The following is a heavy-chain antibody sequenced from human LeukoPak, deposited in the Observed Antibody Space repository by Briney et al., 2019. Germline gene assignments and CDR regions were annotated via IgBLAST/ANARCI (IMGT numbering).Heavy chain of an antibody. CDR1: GFTFSSYA. CDR3: AKSPTVDAAFDI. D-gene: IGHD4-23*01. Sequence: PGRSLRLSCAASGFTFSSYAMNWVRQAPGKGLEWVSGIGYTGDSTFYADSVKGRFTVSRDSSKNTLFLHMNSLRAEDTALYYCAKSPTVDAAFDIWGQGTMVTVSS. J-gene: IGHJ3*02. CDR2: IGYTGDST. V-gene: IGHV3-23*01.